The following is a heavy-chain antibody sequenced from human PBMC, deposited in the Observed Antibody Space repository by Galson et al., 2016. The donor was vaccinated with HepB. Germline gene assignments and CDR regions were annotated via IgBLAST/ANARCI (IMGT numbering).Heavy chain of an antibody. CDR3: AKFLGRGTRLGNCISTSCYAFDY. CDR2: ISGSGDRT. CDR1: GFTFSSYA. D-gene: IGHD2-2*01. Sequence: SLRLSCAASGFTFSSYAMSWVRQAPGKGLEWVSGISGSGDRTYYADSVKGRFIIFRDNSKNTLHLQMNSLRAEDTAVYHCAKFLGRGTRLGNCISTSCYAFDYWGQGTLVTVSS. V-gene: IGHV3-23*01. J-gene: IGHJ4*02.